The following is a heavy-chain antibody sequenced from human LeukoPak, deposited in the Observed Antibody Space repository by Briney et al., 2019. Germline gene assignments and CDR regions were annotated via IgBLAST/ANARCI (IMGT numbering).Heavy chain of an antibody. V-gene: IGHV3-23*01. CDR2: ISDSGHRT. D-gene: IGHD1-26*01. Sequence: PGESLRLSCAASGFTFSSYAMSWVRLAPGKGLEWVSGISDSGHRTDYADSVEGRFTISRDNSKNTLYLQMDSLRAEDTALYYCARKKWEPTSNDAFDIWGQGTMVTVSS. J-gene: IGHJ3*02. CDR1: GFTFSSYA. CDR3: ARKKWEPTSNDAFDI.